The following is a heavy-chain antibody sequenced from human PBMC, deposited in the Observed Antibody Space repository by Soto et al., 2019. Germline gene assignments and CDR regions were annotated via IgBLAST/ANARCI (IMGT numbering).Heavy chain of an antibody. J-gene: IGHJ4*02. D-gene: IGHD5-18*01. CDR1: GFTFSSYA. CDR3: ARNPPRGYSYGYVWGFDY. CDR2: ISYDGSNK. V-gene: IGHV3-30-3*01. Sequence: VQLVESGGGVVQPGRSLRLSCAASGFTFSSYAMHWVRQAPGKGLEWVAVISYDGSNKYYADSVKGRFTISRDNSKNTLYLQMNSLRAEDTAVYYCARNPPRGYSYGYVWGFDYWGQGTLVTVSS.